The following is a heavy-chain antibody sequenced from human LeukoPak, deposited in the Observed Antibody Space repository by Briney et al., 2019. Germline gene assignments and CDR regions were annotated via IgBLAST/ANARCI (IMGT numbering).Heavy chain of an antibody. CDR2: IRANGGST. Sequence: GGSLRLSCAVSGSTLADYAMHWVRQAPGKGLEWVSLIRANGGSTYYADSVKGRFTISRDNSKNSLYLQMNSLRTEDTALYYCANFLFSAKATKYYYYGMDVWAQGTTVTVSS. CDR3: ANFLFSAKATKYYYYGMDV. V-gene: IGHV3-43*02. J-gene: IGHJ6*02. CDR1: GSTLADYA. D-gene: IGHD2-21*01.